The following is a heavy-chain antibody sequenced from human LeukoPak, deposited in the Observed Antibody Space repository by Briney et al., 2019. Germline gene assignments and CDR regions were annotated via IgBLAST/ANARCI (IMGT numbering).Heavy chain of an antibody. CDR2: ISVIGGST. J-gene: IGHJ4*02. V-gene: IGHV3-23*01. CDR3: AKGPAGYRSSPYFDY. Sequence: VASLRLSCAASGFTFISYAMSGVRQAPGKGLQCVSAISVIGGSTYYADSVKGRFTISRDNSKNTLYLQMNSLRAEDTAVYYCAKGPAGYRSSPYFDYWGQGTLVTVSS. D-gene: IGHD6-13*01. CDR1: GFTFISYA.